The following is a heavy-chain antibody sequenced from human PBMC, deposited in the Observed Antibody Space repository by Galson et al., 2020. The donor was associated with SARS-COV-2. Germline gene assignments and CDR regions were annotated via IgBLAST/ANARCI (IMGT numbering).Heavy chain of an antibody. V-gene: IGHV3-23*01. CDR3: AKRHSPSYSRGFDN. CDR2: VTAGGDSA. J-gene: IGHJ4*02. Sequence: GGSLRLSCAASGFTFKTYAMAWVRQAPGKGLEWVSTVTAGGDSAYYADSVKGRFTISRDNSKNSLYLQMSSLRAEDTALYYCAKRHSPSYSRGFDNRGQGIPVTVST. CDR1: GFTFKTYA. D-gene: IGHD6-13*01.